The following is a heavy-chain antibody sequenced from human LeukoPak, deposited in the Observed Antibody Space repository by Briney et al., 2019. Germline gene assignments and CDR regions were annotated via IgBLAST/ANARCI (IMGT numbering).Heavy chain of an antibody. Sequence: GGSLRLSCAATGFTFSDYYMSWIRQAPGKGLEWVSYISSSSSYTNYADSVKGRFTISRDNAKNSLYLQMNSLRAKDTAVYYCERDSGGDYFDYWGQGTLVTVSS. J-gene: IGHJ4*02. D-gene: IGHD2-21*01. CDR2: ISSSSSYT. V-gene: IGHV3-11*05. CDR3: ERDSGGDYFDY. CDR1: GFTFSDYY.